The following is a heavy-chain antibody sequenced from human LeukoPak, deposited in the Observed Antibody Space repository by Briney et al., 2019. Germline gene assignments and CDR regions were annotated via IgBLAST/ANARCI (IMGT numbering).Heavy chain of an antibody. CDR3: ARFRGSGWYSFDL. Sequence: ASVKVSCKASGFTFTSSAIHWVRQAPGQGLEWMGWINPTSFGTKYEQKFQGRVTMTRDTSISTDYMELSDLRSDDTAVYYCARFRGSGWYSFDLWGQGTLVTVSS. V-gene: IGHV1-2*02. D-gene: IGHD6-19*01. CDR1: GFTFTSSA. J-gene: IGHJ5*02. CDR2: INPTSFGT.